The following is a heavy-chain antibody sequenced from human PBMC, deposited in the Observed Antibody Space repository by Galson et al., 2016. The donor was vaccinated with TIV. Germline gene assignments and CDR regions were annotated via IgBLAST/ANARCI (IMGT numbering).Heavy chain of an antibody. J-gene: IGHJ6*03. V-gene: IGHV1-69*13. Sequence: SVKVSCKASGGTFNIYAISWVRQAPGQGLEWMGGILPIFGAATYAQKFQGRVTITADESTNTAYMELRSRKSDDTAMYYCARPSSSCRACSYYYYMDVWGKGTTFTDYS. D-gene: IGHD6-19*01. CDR1: GGTFNIYA. CDR3: ARPSSSCRACSYYYYMDV. CDR2: ILPIFGAA.